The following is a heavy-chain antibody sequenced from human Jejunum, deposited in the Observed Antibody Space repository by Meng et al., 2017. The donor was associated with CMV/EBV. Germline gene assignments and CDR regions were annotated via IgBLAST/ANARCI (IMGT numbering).Heavy chain of an antibody. CDR1: GFTLSAYA. Sequence: QVQLVESGGGVVQPGRSLGLSCAASGFTLSAYAMHWVRQAPGKGLEWVAVISYDGNNKDYADSVKGRFTISRDNSKNTLYLQMNSLRAEDTAVYYCARDYIKFDYWGQGTLVTVSS. J-gene: IGHJ4*02. V-gene: IGHV3-30-3*01. D-gene: IGHD1-14*01. CDR2: ISYDGNNK. CDR3: ARDYIKFDY.